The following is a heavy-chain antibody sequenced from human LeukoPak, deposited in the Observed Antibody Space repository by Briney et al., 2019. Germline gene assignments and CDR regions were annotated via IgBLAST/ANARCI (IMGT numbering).Heavy chain of an antibody. J-gene: IGHJ3*02. V-gene: IGHV3-30*03. Sequence: GGSLRLSCSASGFTFNIYSLNWVRQAPGKGLEWVAVISYDGSNKYYADSVKGRFTISRDNSENILYLQINSLKAEDTSIYYCAGRNNDDVWGGYYRSPTEGFDMWGQGTMVTVSS. CDR1: GFTFNIYS. CDR2: ISYDGSNK. CDR3: AGRNNDDVWGGYYRSPTEGFDM. D-gene: IGHD3-16*01.